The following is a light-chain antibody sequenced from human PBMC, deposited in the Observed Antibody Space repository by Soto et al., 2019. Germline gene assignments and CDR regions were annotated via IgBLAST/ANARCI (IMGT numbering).Light chain of an antibody. Sequence: DIQMTQSPSSLSASVGDRVTITCRASQSISTYLNWYQQKPGKAPELMIFAASSLQSGVPSRFSGSGSETDFTLTIITMQPEDFATYYCQQSFSTPWTFGQWTKGDIK. CDR1: QSISTY. J-gene: IGKJ1*01. V-gene: IGKV1-39*01. CDR3: QQSFSTPWT. CDR2: AAS.